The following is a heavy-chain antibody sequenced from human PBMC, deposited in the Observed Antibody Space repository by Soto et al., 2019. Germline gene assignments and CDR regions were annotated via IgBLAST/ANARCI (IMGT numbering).Heavy chain of an antibody. CDR3: AVGVAQDYYCGMDV. CDR1: GFTFSSYA. J-gene: IGHJ6*02. V-gene: IGHV3-23*01. CDR2: ISGSVGST. Sequence: EVQLLESGGGLVQPGGSLRLSCAASGFTFSSYAMSWVRQAPGKGLEWVSAISGSVGSTYYADSVKGRFTISRDNSKNTLYLQMNSLRAEDTAVYYCAVGVAQDYYCGMDVWGQGTTVTVSS. D-gene: IGHD1-26*01.